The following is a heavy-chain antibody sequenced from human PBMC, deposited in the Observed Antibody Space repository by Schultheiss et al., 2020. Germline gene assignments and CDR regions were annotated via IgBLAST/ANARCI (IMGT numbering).Heavy chain of an antibody. V-gene: IGHV3-48*02. J-gene: IGHJ5*02. CDR1: GFTFSSYE. CDR3: ARDLKYSTPDWFDP. D-gene: IGHD6-13*01. Sequence: GGSLRLSCAASGFTFSSYEMNWVRQAPGKGLEWVSYISSSSSTIYYADSVKGRFTISRDNAKNSLYLQMNSLRDEDTAVYYCARDLKYSTPDWFDPWGQGTLVTGYS. CDR2: ISSSSSTI.